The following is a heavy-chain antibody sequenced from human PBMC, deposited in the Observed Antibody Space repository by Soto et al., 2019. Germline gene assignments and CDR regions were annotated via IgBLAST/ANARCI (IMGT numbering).Heavy chain of an antibody. CDR2: ISYDENNK. CDR1: GFPLNSYA. D-gene: IGHD3-10*02. V-gene: IGHV3-30-3*01. Sequence: QVHLVESGGGVVQPGRSLRLSCAASGFPLNSYAIDWVRQAPGKGLEWVAVISYDENNKKYADSVKGRFTISKDNSKNTVYLQMNSLRGDDTAVYYCARARDSALFGEDAFDIWSQGTMVTVFS. CDR3: ARARDSALFGEDAFDI. J-gene: IGHJ3*02.